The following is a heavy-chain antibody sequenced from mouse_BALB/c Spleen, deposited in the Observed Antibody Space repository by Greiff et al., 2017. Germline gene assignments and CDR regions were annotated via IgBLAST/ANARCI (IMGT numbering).Heavy chain of an antibody. CDR3: GRDDYGVDY. CDR1: GYSFTGYF. Sequence: EVQRVESGPELVKPGASVKISCKASGYSFTGYFMNWVKQSPGKSLGWIGRINPYNGDTFYNQKFKGKATLTVDKSSSTAHMELLSLTSEDSAVYYCGRDDYGVDYWGQGTTLTVSS. V-gene: IGHV1-37*01. D-gene: IGHD2-4*01. CDR2: INPYNGDT. J-gene: IGHJ2*01.